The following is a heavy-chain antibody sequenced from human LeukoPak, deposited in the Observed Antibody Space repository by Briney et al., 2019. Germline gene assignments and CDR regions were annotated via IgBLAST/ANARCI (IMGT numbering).Heavy chain of an antibody. CDR1: GFTFTSYV. J-gene: IGHJ4*02. D-gene: IGHD5-18*01. CDR2: IGGSGSST. CDR3: AKEGYGWYFDY. Sequence: GGSLRLSCAASGFTFTSYVMSWVRQAPGRGLEWVSGIGGSGSSTYYADSVKGRFIISRDNSKNTLFLEMNSLRAEDTAVYYCAKEGYGWYFDYWGQGTLVTVSS. V-gene: IGHV3-23*01.